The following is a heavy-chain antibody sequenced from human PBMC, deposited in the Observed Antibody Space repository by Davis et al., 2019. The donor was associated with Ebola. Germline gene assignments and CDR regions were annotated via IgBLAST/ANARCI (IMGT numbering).Heavy chain of an antibody. CDR3: AKDSSSEAYYYYGMDV. J-gene: IGHJ6*02. Sequence: GESLKISCAASGFTFSSYAMSWVRQAPGKGLEWVAVISYDGSNKYYADSVKGRFTISRDNSKNTLYLQMNSLRAEDTAVYYCAKDSSSEAYYYYGMDVWGQGTTVTVSS. V-gene: IGHV3-30*18. D-gene: IGHD6-6*01. CDR1: GFTFSSYA. CDR2: ISYDGSNK.